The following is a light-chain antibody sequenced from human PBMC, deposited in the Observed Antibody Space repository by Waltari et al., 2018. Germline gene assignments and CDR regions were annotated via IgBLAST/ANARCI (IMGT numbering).Light chain of an antibody. CDR1: QSVSSTY. CDR2: GAS. V-gene: IGKV3-20*01. Sequence: DIVLTQSPGTLSLSPGERATLSCRASQSVSSTYLPWYQQKPGQAPRLLIYGASSMATGTPDTFSGSGSGTDFTLTISRLEPEDFGVYDCQQYGSSPEAFGQGTKVEIK. CDR3: QQYGSSPEA. J-gene: IGKJ1*01.